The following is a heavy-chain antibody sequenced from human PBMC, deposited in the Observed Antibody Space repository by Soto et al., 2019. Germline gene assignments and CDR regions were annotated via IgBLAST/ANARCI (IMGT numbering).Heavy chain of an antibody. V-gene: IGHV1-69*13. CDR3: ARVYCSGGSCYSGYYFDY. D-gene: IGHD2-15*01. CDR2: IIPIFGTA. CDR1: GYTFTSYD. Sequence: SVKVSCKASGYTFTSYDISWVRQAPGQGPEWMGGIIPIFGTANYAQKFQGRVTITADESTSTAYMELSSLRSEDTAVYYCARVYCSGGSCYSGYYFDYWGQGTLVTVSS. J-gene: IGHJ4*02.